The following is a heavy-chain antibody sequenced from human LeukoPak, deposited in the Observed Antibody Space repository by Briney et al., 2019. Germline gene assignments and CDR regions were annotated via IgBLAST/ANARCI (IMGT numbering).Heavy chain of an antibody. V-gene: IGHV3-11*03. J-gene: IGHJ3*02. CDR3: ARTQCPGASCYSDAFDI. D-gene: IGHD2-15*01. CDR2: ISSSSSYT. CDR1: GFTFSDYY. Sequence: PGGSLRLSCAASGFTFSDYYMSWIRQAPGKGLEWVSYISSSSSYTNYADSVKSRFTISRDNAKNSLYLQMNSLRAEGTAIYYCARTQCPGASCYSDAFDIWGQATMVTVSS.